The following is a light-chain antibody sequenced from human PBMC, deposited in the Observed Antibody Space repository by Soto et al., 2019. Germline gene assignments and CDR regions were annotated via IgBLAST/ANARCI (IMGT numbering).Light chain of an antibody. CDR1: QSVNNY. J-gene: IGKJ2*01. CDR3: QQYDSYST. V-gene: IGKV1-5*01. CDR2: DAS. Sequence: DIQMTQSPSTLSASVGDRFTITCRASQSVNNYLAWYQQKPGKAPNLLIYDASSLESGVPSRFSGSGSGTEFTLTISCLQPDYFATYYCQQYDSYSTFGQGTKLEIK.